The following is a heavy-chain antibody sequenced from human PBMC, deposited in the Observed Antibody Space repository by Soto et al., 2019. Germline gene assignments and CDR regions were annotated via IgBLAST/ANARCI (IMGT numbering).Heavy chain of an antibody. Sequence: GGSLRLSCAASGFTFSTYAMTWVRQAPGKGLEWVSAISGSGGSTYYADSVKGRFTISRDNSKNTLYLQMNSLRAEDTAVYYCAKESTEHIVVLAPWYYGMDVWGQGTTVTVSS. CDR2: ISGSGGST. D-gene: IGHD2-21*01. J-gene: IGHJ6*02. V-gene: IGHV3-23*01. CDR1: GFTFSTYA. CDR3: AKESTEHIVVLAPWYYGMDV.